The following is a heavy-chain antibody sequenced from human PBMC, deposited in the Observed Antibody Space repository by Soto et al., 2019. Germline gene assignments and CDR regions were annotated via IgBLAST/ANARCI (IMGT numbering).Heavy chain of an antibody. V-gene: IGHV3-23*01. CDR3: AKDPDPHVTRFYL. CDR1: GFTFSSYA. J-gene: IGHJ5*02. CDR2: ISGSGGST. Sequence: GGSLRLSCAASGFTFSSYAMSWVRQAPGKGLEWVSAISGSGGSTYYADSVKGRFTISRDNSKNTLYLQMNSLRAEDTAVYYWAKDPDPHVTRFYLWGQGSLVTVCS. D-gene: IGHD2-2*01.